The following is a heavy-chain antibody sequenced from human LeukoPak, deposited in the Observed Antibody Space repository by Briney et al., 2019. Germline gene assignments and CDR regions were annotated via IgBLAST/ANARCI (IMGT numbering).Heavy chain of an antibody. V-gene: IGHV3-48*03. CDR1: GFTFSSYE. J-gene: IGHJ4*02. CDR2: ISSSGSTI. CDR3: AGQTTSFDY. D-gene: IGHD1-14*01. Sequence: GGSLRLSCAASGFTFSSYEMNWVRQAPGKGLEWVSYISSSGSTIYYADSVKGRFTISRDNAKNSLYLQMISLRADDTAVYYCAGQTTSFDYWGQGTLVTVSS.